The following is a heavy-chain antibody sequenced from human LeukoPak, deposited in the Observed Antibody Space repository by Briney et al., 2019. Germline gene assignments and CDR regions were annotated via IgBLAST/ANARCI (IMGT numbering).Heavy chain of an antibody. J-gene: IGHJ4*02. CDR1: GYTFTSYD. V-gene: IGHV1-8*01. Sequence: GASVKVSCKASGYTFTSYDINWVRQAPGQGLEWMGWMSPHSDYTGYAQKFQGRVTMTRNTSISTAYMELSSLRSEDTAVYYCARGNSSGYYYYWGQGTLVTVSS. CDR2: MSPHSDYT. D-gene: IGHD3-22*01. CDR3: ARGNSSGYYYY.